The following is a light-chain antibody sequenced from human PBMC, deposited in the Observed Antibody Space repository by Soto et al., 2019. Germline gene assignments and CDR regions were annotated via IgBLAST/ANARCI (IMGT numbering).Light chain of an antibody. CDR3: QQYGRSRT. V-gene: IGKV3-20*01. J-gene: IGKJ1*01. CDR1: QSVSSTY. Sequence: EIVLTQSPGTLSLSPGERATLSCRASQSVSSTYLAWYQQKPGQAPRLLIYGISRRATGIPDRFSGSGSGPDFTLTISRLAPEDFAMYYCQQYGRSRTFGQGTKVEIK. CDR2: GIS.